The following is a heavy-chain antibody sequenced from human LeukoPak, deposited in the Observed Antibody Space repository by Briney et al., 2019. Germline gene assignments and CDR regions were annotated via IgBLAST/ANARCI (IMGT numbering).Heavy chain of an antibody. CDR1: GFTFSACT. D-gene: IGHD4-17*01. CDR3: ARTTPNDYGDYGVDY. V-gene: IGHV3-23*01. J-gene: IGHJ4*02. CDR2: IGISGGGI. Sequence: PGGSLRLSCAASGFTFSACTMYWVRQAPGKGLEWISIIGISGGGIHYADSVKGRFTISRDNSKNTLYLQMNSLRPEDTAVYYCARTTPNDYGDYGVDYWGQGTLVTVSS.